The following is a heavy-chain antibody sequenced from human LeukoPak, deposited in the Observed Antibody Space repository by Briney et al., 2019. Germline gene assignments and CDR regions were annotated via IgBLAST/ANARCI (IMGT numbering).Heavy chain of an antibody. CDR2: ISSSSSYI. CDR1: GFTFSSYS. J-gene: IGHJ4*02. Sequence: KPGGSLRLSCAASGFTFSSYSMNWVRQAPGKGLEWVSSISSSSSYIYYADSVKGRFTISRDNAKNSLYLQMNNLRAEDTAVYYCARVSSSVSKPLDYWGQGTLVTVSS. CDR3: ARVSSSVSKPLDY. V-gene: IGHV3-21*01.